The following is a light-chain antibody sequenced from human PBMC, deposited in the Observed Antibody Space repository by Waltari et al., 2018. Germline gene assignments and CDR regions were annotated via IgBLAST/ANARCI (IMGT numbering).Light chain of an antibody. CDR2: WAS. Sequence: DIVMTQSPDSLAVSLGDRATFNCKSSQTVLNSSNNNNYLSWYQQKPGQPPKLLIYWASTRQSGVPDRFSGSGSGTDFTLTISSLQTEDVAVYYCQQYYSTPWTFGQGTKVEIK. V-gene: IGKV4-1*01. J-gene: IGKJ1*01. CDR3: QQYYSTPWT. CDR1: QTVLNSSNNNNY.